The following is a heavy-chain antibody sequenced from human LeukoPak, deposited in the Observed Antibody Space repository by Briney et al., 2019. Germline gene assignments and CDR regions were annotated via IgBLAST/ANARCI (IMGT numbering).Heavy chain of an antibody. V-gene: IGHV4-39*07. CDR3: ARRAPQLPDDAFDI. D-gene: IGHD6-6*01. CDR1: GGSISSSSYY. J-gene: IGHJ3*02. CDR2: IYYSGST. Sequence: SSETLSLTCTVSGGSISSSSYYWGWIRQPPGKGLEWIGSIYYSGSTYYNPSLKSRVTISVDTSKNQFSLKLSSVTAADTAVYYCARRAPQLPDDAFDIWGQGTMVTVSS.